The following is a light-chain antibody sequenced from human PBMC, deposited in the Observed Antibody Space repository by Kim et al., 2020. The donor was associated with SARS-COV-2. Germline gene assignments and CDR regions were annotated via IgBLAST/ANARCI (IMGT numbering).Light chain of an antibody. CDR2: EDA. CDR1: SGSIASKP. V-gene: IGLV6-57*04. Sequence: NFTLTQPLSVSESPGKTVTISCTRTSGSIASKPVQWYKQRPGSVPTTVIYEDALIPSGIPDRFSGSIDTSSNSASLTISGLTTEDEAVYFCQSYEVFGGGTQLTVL. J-gene: IGLJ2*01. CDR3: QSYEV.